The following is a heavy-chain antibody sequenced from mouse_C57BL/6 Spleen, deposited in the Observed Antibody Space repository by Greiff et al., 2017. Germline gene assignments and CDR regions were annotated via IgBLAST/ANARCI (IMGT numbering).Heavy chain of an antibody. CDR1: GYAFSSYW. J-gene: IGHJ1*03. D-gene: IGHD4-1*01. CDR2: IYPGDGDT. CDR3: ARSGGAGRRYFEV. V-gene: IGHV1-80*01. Sequence: QVQLQQSGAELVKPGASVKISCKASGYAFSSYWMNWVKQRPGKGLEWIGQIYPGDGDTNYNGKFKGKATLTADKSSSTAYMQRSSLTSEDSAVYFCARSGGAGRRYFEVWGTETTGTVSS.